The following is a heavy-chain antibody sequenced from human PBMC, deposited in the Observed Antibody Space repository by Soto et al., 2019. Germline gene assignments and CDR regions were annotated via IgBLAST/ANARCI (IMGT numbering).Heavy chain of an antibody. J-gene: IGHJ4*02. CDR3: ARQVYHSSGRYYFDY. CDR2: IYYSGST. Sequence: PSETLSLTCTVSGGSISSSSYYWGWIRQPPGKGLEWIGSIYYSGSTYYNPSLKSRLTISVDTSKNQFPLMLTSVPAADTVLYYCARQVYHSSGRYYFDYWGQGTLVTVSS. D-gene: IGHD3-22*01. V-gene: IGHV4-39*01. CDR1: GGSISSSSYY.